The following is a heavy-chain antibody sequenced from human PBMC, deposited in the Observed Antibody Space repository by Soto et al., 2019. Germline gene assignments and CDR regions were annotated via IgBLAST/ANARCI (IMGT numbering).Heavy chain of an antibody. CDR1: GGSTPNYS. D-gene: IGHD3-22*01. CDR3: TTEAYDNSGSLAFDI. CDR2: IFHTGTT. Sequence: SETLSLTCTVSGGSTPNYSYSWTRQPPGKGLEWIGYIFHTGTTSYNPSLKSRVTLSVDTSQSQFSLKLNSVTAADTAVYYCTTEAYDNSGSLAFDIWGTGTLVT. J-gene: IGHJ3*02. V-gene: IGHV4-59*08.